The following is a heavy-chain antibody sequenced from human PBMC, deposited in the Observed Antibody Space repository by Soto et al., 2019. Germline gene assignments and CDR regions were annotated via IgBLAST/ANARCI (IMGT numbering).Heavy chain of an antibody. CDR3: GRMGYYDSSVYGCV. D-gene: IGHD3-22*01. Sequence: QVQLVESGGGVVQPGRSLRLSCAASGFTFSSYAMHWVRQAPGKGLEWVAVISYDGSNKYYADSVKGLFTISRDNSKYSLYLQMNRLSAEETAVYYCGRMGYYDSSVYGCVWGQGTKVTVS. V-gene: IGHV3-30-3*01. CDR1: GFTFSSYA. CDR2: ISYDGSNK. J-gene: IGHJ6*02.